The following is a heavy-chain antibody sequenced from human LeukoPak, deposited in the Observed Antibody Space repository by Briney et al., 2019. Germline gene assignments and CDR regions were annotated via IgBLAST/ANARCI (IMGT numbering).Heavy chain of an antibody. J-gene: IGHJ4*02. V-gene: IGHV7-4-1*02. Sequence: ASVKVSCKASGYTFTSYAMNWVRQAPGQGLEWVGWINTNTGNPTYAQGFTGRFVFSLDTSVSTAYLQISSLKAEDTAVYYCARAFIKISAAGNLGGYWGQGTLVTVSS. CDR1: GYTFTSYA. CDR3: ARAFIKISAAGNLGGY. D-gene: IGHD6-13*01. CDR2: INTNTGNP.